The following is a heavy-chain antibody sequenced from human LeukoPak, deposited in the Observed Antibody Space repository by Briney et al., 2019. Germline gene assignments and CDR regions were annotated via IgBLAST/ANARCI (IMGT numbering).Heavy chain of an antibody. D-gene: IGHD3-22*01. CDR2: TYYRSKWYI. CDR1: GDSVSSNSAT. V-gene: IGHV6-1*01. J-gene: IGHJ4*02. Sequence: SQTLSLTCAISGDSVSSNSATWNWIRQSPSRGLEWLGRTYYRSKWYIDYAVSVKSRIIINPETSKNQFSLQVNSVTPEDTAVYYCARDESSSRGGFDYWGQGTLVTVSS. CDR3: ARDESSSRGGFDY.